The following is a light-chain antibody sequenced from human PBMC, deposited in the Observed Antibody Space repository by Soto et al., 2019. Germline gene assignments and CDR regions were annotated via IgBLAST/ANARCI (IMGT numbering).Light chain of an antibody. CDR1: SNDIGAYNY. Sequence: QSALTQPASVSGSPGQSITISCTGTSNDIGAYNYICWHQQHPGRAPKVMIYDVSNRPSGVSNRFSGSKSGNTASLTISGLKAEDEADYYCTSYTKSNTVLFGGGTKVTVL. CDR3: TSYTKSNTVL. V-gene: IGLV2-14*01. J-gene: IGLJ2*01. CDR2: DVS.